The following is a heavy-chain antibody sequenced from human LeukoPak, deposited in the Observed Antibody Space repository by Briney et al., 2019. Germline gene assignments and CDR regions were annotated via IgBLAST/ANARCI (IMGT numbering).Heavy chain of an antibody. J-gene: IGHJ4*02. V-gene: IGHV3-30-3*01. Sequence: GGSLRLSCAASGFTFSSYGMHWVRQAPGKGLEWVAVISYDGSDKYYADSVKGRFTISRDNSKNTLYLQMNSLRAEDTAVFYCARDREGYTLDYWGQGTRVTVSS. CDR2: ISYDGSDK. D-gene: IGHD5-24*01. CDR3: ARDREGYTLDY. CDR1: GFTFSSYG.